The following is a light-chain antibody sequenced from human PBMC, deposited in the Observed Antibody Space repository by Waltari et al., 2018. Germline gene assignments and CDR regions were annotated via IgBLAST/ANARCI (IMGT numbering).Light chain of an antibody. CDR3: TSYISTTSVISVI. CDR2: EVS. V-gene: IGLV2-14*01. Sequence: QSALTQPASVSGSPGQSITISCTGTSSDVGGYDYVSWYKLHPGKAPKLLIYEVSNRPSGVSDRFSGSKSGNTASLTISGLQADDEGDYYCTSYISTTSVISVIFGGGTKLTVL. J-gene: IGLJ2*01. CDR1: SSDVGGYDY.